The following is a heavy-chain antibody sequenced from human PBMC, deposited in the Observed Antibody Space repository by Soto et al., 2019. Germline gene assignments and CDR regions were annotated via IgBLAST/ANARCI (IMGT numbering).Heavy chain of an antibody. D-gene: IGHD6-13*01. J-gene: IGHJ6*02. V-gene: IGHV1-24*01. CDR3: ATASGYSSSWAHYYYYGLDV. CDR2: FDPEDGET. Sequence: GKGLEWLGGFDPEDGETIYAQRFQCRITMTEDTSTDTAYMELSSLRAEDTAVYYCATASGYSSSWAHYYYYGLDVRGHGTTVPVSS.